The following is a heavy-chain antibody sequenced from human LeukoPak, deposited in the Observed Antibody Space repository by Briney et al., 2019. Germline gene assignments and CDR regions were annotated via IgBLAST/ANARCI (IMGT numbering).Heavy chain of an antibody. CDR2: ISGSGGAT. J-gene: IGHJ3*02. V-gene: IGHV3-23*01. Sequence: PGGSLRLSCAASGFTFSSYAMGWVRQASGKGLEWVSGISGSGGATDYAGSVKGRFTISRDNSKNTLYLQMNSLRAEDTAVYYCAKDLSGSYSNDAFDIWGQGTMVTVSS. CDR3: AKDLSGSYSNDAFDI. CDR1: GFTFSSYA. D-gene: IGHD1-26*01.